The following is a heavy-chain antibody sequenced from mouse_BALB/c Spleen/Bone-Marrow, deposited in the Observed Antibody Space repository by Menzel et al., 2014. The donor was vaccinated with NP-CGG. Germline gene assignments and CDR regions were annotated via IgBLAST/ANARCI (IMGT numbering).Heavy chain of an antibody. D-gene: IGHD2-1*01. V-gene: IGHV5-6-3*01. CDR1: GFTFSSYG. CDR2: INSNGGST. J-gene: IGHJ2*01. CDR3: VRGNYGNYVDYFDF. Sequence: EVQVVESGGGLVQPGGSLKLSCAASGFTFSSYGMSWVRQTPDKRLELVATINSNGGSTYYPDSVKGRFTISRDTAKSTLYLQMSSLKSEETAMYYCVRGNYGNYVDYFDFWGQGTTLTVSS.